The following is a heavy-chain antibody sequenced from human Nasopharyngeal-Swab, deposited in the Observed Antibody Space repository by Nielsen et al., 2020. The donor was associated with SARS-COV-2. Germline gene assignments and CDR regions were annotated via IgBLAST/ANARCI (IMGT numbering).Heavy chain of an antibody. CDR3: ARDMSWDGTSRSVYYGMDV. CDR2: INPSGGST. CDR1: GYTFTSYY. V-gene: IGHV1-46*01. J-gene: IGHJ6*02. D-gene: IGHD2-2*01. Sequence: ASVKVSCKASGYTFTSYYMHWVRQAPGQGLEWMGIINPSGGSTSYAQKFQGRVTMTRGTSTSTVYMELSSLRSEDTAVYYCARDMSWDGTSRSVYYGMDVWGQGTTVTVSS.